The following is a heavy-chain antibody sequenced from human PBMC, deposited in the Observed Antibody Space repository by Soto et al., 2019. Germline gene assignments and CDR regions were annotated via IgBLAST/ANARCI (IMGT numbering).Heavy chain of an antibody. CDR3: AYRVPYSGSWYVSWFDS. CDR1: GFSLTNSGVG. V-gene: IGHV2-5*02. CDR2: IYWDNDR. D-gene: IGHD6-13*01. J-gene: IGHJ5*01. Sequence: QITLKESGPTLVEPTQTLTLTCSFSGFSLTNSGVGVGWLRQVPGKALECLGIIYWDNDRRYNPSLKTRLTITKDTSKNQVVLSMTYMEPVDTGTYSCAYRVPYSGSWYVSWFDSWGQGTPVTVS.